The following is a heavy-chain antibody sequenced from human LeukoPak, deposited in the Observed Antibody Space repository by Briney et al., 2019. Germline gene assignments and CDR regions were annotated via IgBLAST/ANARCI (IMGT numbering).Heavy chain of an antibody. V-gene: IGHV3-15*01. CDR3: TTALPRSSSWTDI. D-gene: IGHD6-13*01. J-gene: IGHJ4*02. Sequence: PGGSLRLSCAASGFTFSNAWMSWVRQAPGKGLEWVGRIKSKTDGGTTDYAAPVKGRFTISRDDSKNTLYLQMNSLKTEDTAVYYCTTALPRSSSWTDIWGQGTLVTVSS. CDR1: GFTFSNAW. CDR2: IKSKTDGGTT.